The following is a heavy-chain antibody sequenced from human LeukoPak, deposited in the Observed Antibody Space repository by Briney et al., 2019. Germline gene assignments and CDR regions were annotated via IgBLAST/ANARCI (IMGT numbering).Heavy chain of an antibody. J-gene: IGHJ5*02. CDR3: ARDRAYNWITHRVWFDP. V-gene: IGHV1-2*02. CDR1: GYTFTGYY. Sequence: ASVKVSCKASGYTFTGYYMHWVRQAPGLGLEWMGWINPNSGGTNYAQKFQGRVTMTRDTSISTAYMELSRLRSDDTAVYYCARDRAYNWITHRVWFDPWGQGTLVTVSS. CDR2: INPNSGGT. D-gene: IGHD1-20*01.